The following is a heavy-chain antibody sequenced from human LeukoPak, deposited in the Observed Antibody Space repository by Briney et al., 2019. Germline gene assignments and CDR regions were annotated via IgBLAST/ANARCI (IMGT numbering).Heavy chain of an antibody. CDR1: GFTFSSYA. D-gene: IGHD6-19*01. Sequence: PGGSLRLSCAASGFTFSSYAMSWVRQAPGKGLEWVSAISGSGGSTYYADSVKGRFTISRDNPKNTLYLQMSSLRPEDTAVYYCAKDPVAGAPSYYFDNWGQGTLVTVSS. CDR3: AKDPVAGAPSYYFDN. V-gene: IGHV3-23*01. J-gene: IGHJ4*02. CDR2: ISGSGGST.